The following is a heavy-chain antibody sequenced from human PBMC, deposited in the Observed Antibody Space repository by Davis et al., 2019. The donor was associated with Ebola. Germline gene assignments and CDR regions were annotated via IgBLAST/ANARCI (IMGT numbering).Heavy chain of an antibody. D-gene: IGHD3-22*01. V-gene: IGHV3-53*04. CDR2: IYSGGST. J-gene: IGHJ4*02. CDR1: GFTVSSNY. CDR3: ARTIDDSSGYNDY. Sequence: PGGSLRLSCAASGFTVSSNYMSWVRQAPGKGLEWVSVIYSGGSTYYADSVKGRFTISRHNSKNTLYLQMNSLRAEDTAVYYCARTIDDSSGYNDYWGQGTLVTVSS.